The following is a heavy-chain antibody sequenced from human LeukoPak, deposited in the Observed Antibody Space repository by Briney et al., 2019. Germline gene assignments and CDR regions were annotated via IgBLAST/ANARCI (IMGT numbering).Heavy chain of an antibody. D-gene: IGHD3-22*01. CDR3: ARDIGLYYYDSSGYYGPYFDY. CDR2: IYYSGST. J-gene: IGHJ4*02. V-gene: IGHV4-39*07. Sequence: SETQSLTCTVSGGSISSSSYYWGWIRQPPGKGLKWIGSIYYSGSTNYNPSLKSRVTISVDTSKNQFSLKLSSVTAADTAVYYCARDIGLYYYDSSGYYGPYFDYWGQGTLVTVSS. CDR1: GGSISSSSYY.